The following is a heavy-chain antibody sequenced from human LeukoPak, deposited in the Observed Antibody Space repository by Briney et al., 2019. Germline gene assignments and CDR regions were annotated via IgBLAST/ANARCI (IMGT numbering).Heavy chain of an antibody. CDR2: IYYSGST. Sequence: SETLSLTCTVSGGSISIYYWSWIRQPPGKGLEWIGYIYYSGSTNYNPSLKSRVTISVDTSKNQFSLKLSSVTAADTAVYYCARGAGTDSFDYWGQGTLVTVSS. V-gene: IGHV4-59*01. CDR1: GGSISIYY. CDR3: ARGAGTDSFDY. J-gene: IGHJ4*02. D-gene: IGHD6-13*01.